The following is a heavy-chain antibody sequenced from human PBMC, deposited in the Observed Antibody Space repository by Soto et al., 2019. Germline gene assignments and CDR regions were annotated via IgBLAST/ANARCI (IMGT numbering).Heavy chain of an antibody. V-gene: IGHV6-1*01. CDR3: ARSRVFIAVAGMAKYYYYYGMDV. CDR1: GDSVSSDSAS. D-gene: IGHD6-19*01. Sequence: SQTLSLTCAISGDSVSSDSASWNWIRQSPSRGLEWLGRTYYRSNWYIEYAPSVQSRITLTPDTSKNQPSLQLDSLTPEDTAVYYCARSRVFIAVAGMAKYYYYYGMDVWGQGTTVTVSS. J-gene: IGHJ6*02. CDR2: TYYRSNWYI.